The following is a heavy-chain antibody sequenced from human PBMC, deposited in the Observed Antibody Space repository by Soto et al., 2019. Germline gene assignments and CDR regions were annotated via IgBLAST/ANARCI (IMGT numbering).Heavy chain of an antibody. CDR3: ARDLKPI. Sequence: EVQLVESGGGLVQPGGSLTLSCAASGFTFSNYSMNWVRQAPGKGLEWLSYISSGSVTTYYADSVRGRFTISRDNAKNSLYLQMNSLRDEDTAMCYCARDLKPIWGQGTMVTVSS. CDR1: GFTFSNYS. CDR2: ISSGSVTT. J-gene: IGHJ3*02. V-gene: IGHV3-48*02.